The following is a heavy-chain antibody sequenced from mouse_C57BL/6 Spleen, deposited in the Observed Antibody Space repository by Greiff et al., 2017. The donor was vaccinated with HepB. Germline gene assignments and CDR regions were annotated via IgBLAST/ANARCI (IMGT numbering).Heavy chain of an antibody. CDR1: GFTFSDYY. CDR2: ISNGGGST. D-gene: IGHD4-1*01. V-gene: IGHV5-12*01. CDR3: ARRNWDWYFDV. Sequence: EVKLVESGGGLVQPGGSPKLSCAASGFTFSDYYMYWVRQTPEKRLEWVAYISNGGGSTYYPDTVKGRFTISRDNANNTLYLQMSRRKSEDTAMYYCARRNWDWYFDVWGTGTTVTVSS. J-gene: IGHJ1*03.